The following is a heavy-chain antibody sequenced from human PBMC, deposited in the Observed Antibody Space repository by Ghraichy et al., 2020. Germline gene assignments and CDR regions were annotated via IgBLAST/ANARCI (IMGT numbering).Heavy chain of an antibody. V-gene: IGHV3-23*01. D-gene: IGHD6-13*01. CDR3: AKDQNGWSSWLDY. Sequence: GESLNISCAASGFTFSSYAMSWVRQAPGKGLEWVSAVSGSGGSTYYADSVKGRFTISRDNSKNTLYLQMNSLRAEDTAVYYCAKDQNGWSSWLDYWGQGTLVTVSS. CDR1: GFTFSSYA. J-gene: IGHJ4*02. CDR2: VSGSGGST.